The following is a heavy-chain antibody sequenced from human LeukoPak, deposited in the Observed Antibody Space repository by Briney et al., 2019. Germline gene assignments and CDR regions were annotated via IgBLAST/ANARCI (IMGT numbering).Heavy chain of an antibody. CDR1: GGSFSGYY. Sequence: SETLSLTCAVYGGSFSGYYWSWIRQPPGKGLEWIGEINHSGSTNYNPSLKSRVTISVDTSKNQFSLKLSSATAADTAVYYCARGRVYCSSTSCYKGYYYYYYYMDVWGKGTTVTVSS. CDR2: INHSGST. D-gene: IGHD2-2*02. V-gene: IGHV4-34*01. CDR3: ARGRVYCSSTSCYKGYYYYYYYMDV. J-gene: IGHJ6*03.